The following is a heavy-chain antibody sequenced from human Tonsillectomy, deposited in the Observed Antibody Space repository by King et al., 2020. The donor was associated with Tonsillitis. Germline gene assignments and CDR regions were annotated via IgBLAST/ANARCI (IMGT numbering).Heavy chain of an antibody. V-gene: IGHV4-59*01. D-gene: IGHD2-15*01. Sequence: VQLQESGPGLVKPSETLSLTCTVSGGSISSYYWNWIRQPPGKGLEWIGYIYYSGSTNYNPSLKSRVTISVDTSKNQFSLKLSYVTAADTAVYYCARGRCSGGSCYSDYWGQGTLVTVSS. CDR2: IYYSGST. CDR1: GGSISSYY. J-gene: IGHJ4*02. CDR3: ARGRCSGGSCYSDY.